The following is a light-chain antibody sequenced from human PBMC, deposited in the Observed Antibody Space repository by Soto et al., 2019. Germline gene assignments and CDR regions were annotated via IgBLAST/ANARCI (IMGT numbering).Light chain of an antibody. CDR3: CSFADFTYV. V-gene: IGLV2-23*02. CDR2: EVT. Sequence: QAVRTQPASVSGSPGQAITISCTGTSSDIGSYDLVSWYQQHPGTAPKLIIYEVTKRPSGVSTRFSGSKSGNTASLTISGLQAVDEADYYCCSFADFTYVFGTGTKLTVL. J-gene: IGLJ1*01. CDR1: SSDIGSYDL.